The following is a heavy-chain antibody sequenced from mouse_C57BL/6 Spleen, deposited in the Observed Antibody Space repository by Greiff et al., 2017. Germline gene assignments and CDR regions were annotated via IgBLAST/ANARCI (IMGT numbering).Heavy chain of an antibody. CDR3: VRDFYYGSSHWYFDV. V-gene: IGHV10-3*01. Sequence: EVQLQESGGGLVQPKGSLKLSCAASGFTFNTYAMHWVRQAPGKGLEWVARLRSKSSNYATYYADSVKDRFTISRDDSQSMLYLQMNNLKTEDTAMYYCVRDFYYGSSHWYFDVWGTGTTVTVSS. CDR1: GFTFNTYA. D-gene: IGHD1-1*01. J-gene: IGHJ1*03. CDR2: LRSKSSNYAT.